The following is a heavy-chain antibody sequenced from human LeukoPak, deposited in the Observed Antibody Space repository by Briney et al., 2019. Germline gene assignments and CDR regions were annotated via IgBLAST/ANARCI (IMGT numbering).Heavy chain of an antibody. J-gene: IGHJ4*02. Sequence: ASVKVSCKASGYTFTNYFMHWVRQAPGKGLEWMGGFDPEDGETIYAQKFQGRVTMTEDTSTDTAYMELSSLRSEDTAVYYCATGEGYYDSSGIFIFDYWGQGTLVTVSS. D-gene: IGHD3-22*01. CDR1: GYTFTNYF. CDR3: ATGEGYYDSSGIFIFDY. CDR2: FDPEDGET. V-gene: IGHV1-24*01.